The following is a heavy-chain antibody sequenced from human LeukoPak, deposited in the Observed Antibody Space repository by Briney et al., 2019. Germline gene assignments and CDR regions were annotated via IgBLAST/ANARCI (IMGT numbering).Heavy chain of an antibody. CDR1: GGSISSGSYY. CDR2: IYTSGST. V-gene: IGHV4-61*02. Sequence: PSQTLSLTCTVSGGSISSGSYYWSWIRQPAGKGLEWIGRIYTSGSTNYNPSLKSRVTISVDTSKNQFSLKLSSVTAADTAVYYCARERGDEEGNFDYWGQGTLVAVSS. J-gene: IGHJ4*02. CDR3: ARERGDEEGNFDY. D-gene: IGHD4-17*01.